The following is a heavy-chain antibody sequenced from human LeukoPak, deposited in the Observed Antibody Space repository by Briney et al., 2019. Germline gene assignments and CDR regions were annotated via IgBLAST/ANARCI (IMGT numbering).Heavy chain of an antibody. Sequence: SQTLSLTCTVSGGSISSGGYYWSWIRQHPGKGLEWIGYIYYSGSTYYNPSLKSRVTISVDTSKNQFSLKLSSVTAADTAVYYCARVPGYVGSGYYYYYGMDVWGQGTTVTVSS. CDR2: IYYSGST. CDR1: GGSISSGGYY. CDR3: ARVPGYVGSGYYYYYGMDV. D-gene: IGHD2-15*01. J-gene: IGHJ6*02. V-gene: IGHV4-31*03.